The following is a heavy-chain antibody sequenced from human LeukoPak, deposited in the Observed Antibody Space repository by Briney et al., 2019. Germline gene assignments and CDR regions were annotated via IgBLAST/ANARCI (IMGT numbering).Heavy chain of an antibody. CDR1: GFTFSSYSM. V-gene: IGHV4-4*02. J-gene: IGHJ6*03. D-gene: IGHD3-22*01. CDR3: AVLSSGYYYDSSGYSGYYYYMDV. Sequence: KTGGSLRLSCAASGFTFSSYSMNWVRQPPGKGLEWIGEIYHSGSTNYNPSPQSRVTISVDKSTNQFSLKLSSVTAADTAVYYCAVLSSGYYYDSSGYSGYYYYMDVWGKGTTVTVSS. CDR2: IYHSGST.